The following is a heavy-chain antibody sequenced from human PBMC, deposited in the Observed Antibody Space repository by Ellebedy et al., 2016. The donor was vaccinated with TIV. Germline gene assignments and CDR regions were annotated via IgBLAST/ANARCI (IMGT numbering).Heavy chain of an antibody. Sequence: SVKVSCXASGGTFSSYAISWVRQAPGQGLEWMGGIIPIFGTANYAQKFQGRVTITADESTSTAYMELSSLRSEDTAVYYCARGAFGVVNYYYYGMDVWGQGTTVTVSS. CDR1: GGTFSSYA. D-gene: IGHD3-3*01. CDR3: ARGAFGVVNYYYYGMDV. V-gene: IGHV1-69*13. J-gene: IGHJ6*02. CDR2: IIPIFGTA.